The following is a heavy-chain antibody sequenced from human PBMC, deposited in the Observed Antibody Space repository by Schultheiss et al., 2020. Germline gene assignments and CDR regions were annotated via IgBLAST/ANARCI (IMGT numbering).Heavy chain of an antibody. J-gene: IGHJ4*02. D-gene: IGHD1-1*01. Sequence: SETLALTCTVSGYSISSGYYWGWIRQPPGKGLEWIGSIYYSGSTYYNPSLKSRVTISVDKSKNQFSLKLSSVTAADTAVYYCARRAGTTWDYWGQGTLVTVSS. CDR1: GYSISSGYY. CDR2: IYYSGST. CDR3: ARRAGTTWDY. V-gene: IGHV4-38-2*02.